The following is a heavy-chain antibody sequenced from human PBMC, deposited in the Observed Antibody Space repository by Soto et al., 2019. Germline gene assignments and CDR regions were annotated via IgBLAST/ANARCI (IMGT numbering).Heavy chain of an antibody. Sequence: HLQLQESGPRLIKPSETLSLTCTVSDDSITSGAYYWDLIRQPPGKRVEWLGTIPYRGSTYYNPAFMSRVALSLGTSNNQNSQWLTSVTAAETGGYFCARLFWFGDLLIDYWGPGTLVTVSS. V-gene: IGHV4-39*01. CDR1: DDSITSGAYY. CDR2: IPYRGST. CDR3: ARLFWFGDLLIDY. J-gene: IGHJ4*02. D-gene: IGHD3-10*01.